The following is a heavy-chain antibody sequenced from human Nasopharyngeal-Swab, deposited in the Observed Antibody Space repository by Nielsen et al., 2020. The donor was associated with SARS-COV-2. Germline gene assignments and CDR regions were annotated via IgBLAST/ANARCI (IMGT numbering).Heavy chain of an antibody. Sequence: GESLKISCAASGFTFSSYAMHWVRQAPGKGLEWVAVISYDGSNKYYADSVEGRFTISRDNSKNTLYLQMNSLRAEDTAVYYCARDRDMSSGWLWGQGTLVTVSS. CDR3: ARDRDMSSGWL. D-gene: IGHD6-19*01. CDR1: GFTFSSYA. J-gene: IGHJ4*02. CDR2: ISYDGSNK. V-gene: IGHV3-30-3*01.